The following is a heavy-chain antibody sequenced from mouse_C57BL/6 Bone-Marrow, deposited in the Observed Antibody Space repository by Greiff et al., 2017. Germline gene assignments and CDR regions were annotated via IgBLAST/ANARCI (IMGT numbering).Heavy chain of an antibody. V-gene: IGHV1-64*01. D-gene: IGHD1-1*01. J-gene: IGHJ1*03. CDR1: GYTFTSYW. CDR3: AREYYSGSRDWYFDV. CDR2: IHPNSGST. Sequence: QVQLQQPGAELVKPGASVKLSCKASGYTFTSYWMHWVKQRPGQGLEWIGMIHPNSGSTNYNEKFKSKATLTVDKSSSTAYMQRSSLTSEDSAVYYCAREYYSGSRDWYFDVWGTGTTVTVSS.